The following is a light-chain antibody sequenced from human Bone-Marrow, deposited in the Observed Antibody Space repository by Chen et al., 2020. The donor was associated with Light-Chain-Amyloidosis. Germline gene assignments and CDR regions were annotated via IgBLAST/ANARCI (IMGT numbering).Light chain of an antibody. CDR3: QVWDRSSDRPV. CDR2: DDS. Sequence: SYVLTQPSSLSVATGQTATMACGGNNIGSTSVHWYQPTPGQAPLLVVYDDSDRPSGIPERLSGSNSGNTATLTISRVEAGDEADYYCQVWDRSSDRPVFGGGTKLTVL. V-gene: IGLV3-21*02. J-gene: IGLJ3*02. CDR1: NIGSTS.